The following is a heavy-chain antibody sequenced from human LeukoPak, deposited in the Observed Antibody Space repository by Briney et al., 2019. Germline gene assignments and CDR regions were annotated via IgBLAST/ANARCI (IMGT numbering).Heavy chain of an antibody. J-gene: IGHJ4*02. Sequence: EGSLRLSCAASGFTFSSYAMSWVRQAPGKGLEWVSAISGSGGSTYYADSVKGRFTISRDNSKNTLYLQMNSLRAEDTAVYYCAKLHSSSSGYFDYWGQGTLVTVSS. CDR1: GFTFSSYA. V-gene: IGHV3-23*01. D-gene: IGHD6-6*01. CDR2: ISGSGGST. CDR3: AKLHSSSSGYFDY.